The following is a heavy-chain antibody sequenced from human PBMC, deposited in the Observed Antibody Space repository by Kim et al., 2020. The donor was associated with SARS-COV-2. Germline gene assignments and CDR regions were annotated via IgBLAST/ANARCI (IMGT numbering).Heavy chain of an antibody. V-gene: IGHV3-33*01. J-gene: IGHJ6*03. CDR3: ARGRGSYYYYMDV. CDR1: GFTFSSYG. CDR2: IWLDGSNK. Sequence: GGSLRLSYAASGFTFSSYGIHWVRQAPGKGLEWVTVIWLDGSNKYYIDSVKGRFTISRDNSRNTLYLQMNSLRAEDTAVYYCARGRGSYYYYMDVWGKGT.